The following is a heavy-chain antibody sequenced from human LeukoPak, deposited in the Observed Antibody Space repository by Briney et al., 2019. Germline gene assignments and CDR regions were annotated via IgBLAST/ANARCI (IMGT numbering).Heavy chain of an antibody. J-gene: IGHJ4*02. D-gene: IGHD3-3*01. CDR3: ARGSDFWSGYYTPYYFDY. V-gene: IGHV1-18*01. Sequence: ASVKVSCKASGYTFTSYGISWVRQAPGQGLEWMGWISAYNGNTNYAQKLQGRVTMTTDTSTSTAYMELRSLRSDDTAVYYCARGSDFWSGYYTPYYFDYWGQRTLATVSS. CDR2: ISAYNGNT. CDR1: GYTFTSYG.